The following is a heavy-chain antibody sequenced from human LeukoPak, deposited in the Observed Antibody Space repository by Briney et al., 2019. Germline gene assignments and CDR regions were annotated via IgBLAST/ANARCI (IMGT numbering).Heavy chain of an antibody. CDR3: ARCSRSSTDCYSEFDI. Sequence: GGSLRLSYAASGFTFDDYGMSWVRQGPGKGLDWVSAINWNGDSTGYADSVRGRFTISRDNAKNSLYLQMNSLRAEDTALYYCARCSRSSTDCYSEFDIWGQGTMVTVSS. CDR2: INWNGDST. CDR1: GFTFDDYG. V-gene: IGHV3-20*03. J-gene: IGHJ3*02. D-gene: IGHD2-2*02.